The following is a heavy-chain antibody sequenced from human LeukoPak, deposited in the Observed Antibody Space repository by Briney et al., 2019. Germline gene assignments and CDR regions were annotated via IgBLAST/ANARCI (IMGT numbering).Heavy chain of an antibody. D-gene: IGHD3-10*01. CDR2: ISYSGST. Sequence: PSETLSLTCTVSGGSISSYYWSWIRQPPGKGLQWIGYISYSGSTNYNPSLKSRVTISVDTSKKQFSLKLRSVTAADTAVYYCARAPIEGSFVDYWGQGTLVTVSS. CDR1: GGSISSYY. V-gene: IGHV4-59*01. J-gene: IGHJ4*02. CDR3: ARAPIEGSFVDY.